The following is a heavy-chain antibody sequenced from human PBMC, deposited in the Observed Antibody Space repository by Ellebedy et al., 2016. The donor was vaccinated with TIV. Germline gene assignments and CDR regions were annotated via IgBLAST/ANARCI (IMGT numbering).Heavy chain of an antibody. Sequence: GGSLRLSXAASGFTFSSYSMNWVRQAPGKGLEWVSYISSSSSTIYYADSVKGRFTISRDNAKNSLYLQMNSLRAEDTAVYYCARDPTTGFQQWLNWFDPWGQGTLVTVSS. CDR2: ISSSSSTI. V-gene: IGHV3-48*04. CDR3: ARDPTTGFQQWLNWFDP. J-gene: IGHJ5*02. D-gene: IGHD6-19*01. CDR1: GFTFSSYS.